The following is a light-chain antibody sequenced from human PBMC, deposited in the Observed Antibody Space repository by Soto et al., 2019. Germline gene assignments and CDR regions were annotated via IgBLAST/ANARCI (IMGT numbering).Light chain of an antibody. V-gene: IGLV2-8*01. CDR3: SAYAGSNTFV. CDR1: SSDVGGNY. CDR2: EVT. J-gene: IGLJ1*01. Sequence: QSVLAQPPSASGSPGQSVTISCTGTSSDVGGNYVSWYQQHLGKAPKLIIYEVTLRPSGVPDRFSGSKSGNTASLTVSGLQADDEADYYCSAYAGSNTFVFGTGTKLTVL.